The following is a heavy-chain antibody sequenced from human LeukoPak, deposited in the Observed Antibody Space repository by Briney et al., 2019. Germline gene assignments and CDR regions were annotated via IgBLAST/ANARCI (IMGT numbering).Heavy chain of an antibody. Sequence: QASETLSLTCTVSGGSISSSNYYWGWIRQPPGKGLEWIGSIYHSGSTYYNPSLKSRVTISVDTSKKQVSLKLTSVTAADTAVYYCARDLAAPRSSGWYGWFDPWGQGTLVTVSS. V-gene: IGHV4-39*07. J-gene: IGHJ5*02. CDR2: IYHSGST. CDR3: ARDLAAPRSSGWYGWFDP. CDR1: GGSISSSNYY. D-gene: IGHD6-19*01.